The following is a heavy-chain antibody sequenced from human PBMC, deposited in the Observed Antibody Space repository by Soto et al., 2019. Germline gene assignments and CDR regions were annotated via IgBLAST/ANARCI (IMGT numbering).Heavy chain of an antibody. Sequence: GESLKISCAASGFTFDDYGMSWVRQAPGKGLEWVSGINWNGGSTGYADSVKGRFTISRDNAKNSLYLQMNSLRAEDTALYYCARSILYCSSTSCSYSAFDYWGQGTLVTVSS. CDR3: ARSILYCSSTSCSYSAFDY. V-gene: IGHV3-20*04. CDR2: INWNGGST. CDR1: GFTFDDYG. D-gene: IGHD2-2*01. J-gene: IGHJ4*02.